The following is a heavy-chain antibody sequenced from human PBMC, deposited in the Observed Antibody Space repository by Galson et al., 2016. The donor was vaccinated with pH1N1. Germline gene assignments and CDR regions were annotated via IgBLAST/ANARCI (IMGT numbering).Heavy chain of an antibody. CDR2: INPDRGGT. CDR1: GYTFTAYY. CDR3: ARVERGTSVFDY. J-gene: IGHJ4*02. V-gene: IGHV1-2*04. Sequence: SVKVSCKASGYTFTAYYIHWVRQAPGQGLEWMGWINPDRGGTHFAQKCQGWVTMTRDTSIRTAYMEMRRLKTDDTAVYYCARVERGTSVFDYWGQGARVAFSS.